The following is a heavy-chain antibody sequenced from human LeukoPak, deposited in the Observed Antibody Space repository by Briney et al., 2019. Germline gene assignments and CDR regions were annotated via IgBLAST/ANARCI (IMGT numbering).Heavy chain of an antibody. CDR3: AKGAPYYYDSRGYGRWRYYFDY. V-gene: IGHV3-23*01. Sequence: QPGGSLRLSCAASGFTFSSYAMSWVRQAPGKGLEWVSGISDSGGGTYYADSVKGRFTISRDNSKNTLYLQMNSRRAEDTAVYYCAKGAPYYYDSRGYGRWRYYFDYWGQGTLVTVSS. D-gene: IGHD3-22*01. CDR2: ISDSGGGT. J-gene: IGHJ4*02. CDR1: GFTFSSYA.